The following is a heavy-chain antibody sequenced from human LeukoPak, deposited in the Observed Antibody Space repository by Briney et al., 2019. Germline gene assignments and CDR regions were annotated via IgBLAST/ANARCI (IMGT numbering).Heavy chain of an antibody. CDR1: GFTFSSYW. V-gene: IGHV3-7*01. CDR3: ARGEPWSGYYKPYYFDY. J-gene: IGHJ4*02. CDR2: IKQDGSEK. D-gene: IGHD3-3*01. Sequence: GGSLRLSCAASGFTFSSYWMSWVRQAPGKGLEWVANIKQDGSEKYYVDSVKGRFTISRDNAKNSLYLQMNSLRAEDTAVYYCARGEPWSGYYKPYYFDYWGQGTLLSVSS.